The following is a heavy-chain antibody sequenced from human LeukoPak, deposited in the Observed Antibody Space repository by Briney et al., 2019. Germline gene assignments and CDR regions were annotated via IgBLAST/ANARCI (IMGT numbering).Heavy chain of an antibody. D-gene: IGHD3-16*01. Sequence: SGTLSLTWTVSGGSISSSSYYWGWIRQPPGKGLEWIGSIYYSGSTYYNPSLKSRVTISVDTSKNQFSLKLSSVTAADTAVYYCARAAGGTYYFDYWGQGTLVTVSS. J-gene: IGHJ4*02. V-gene: IGHV4-39*07. CDR2: IYYSGST. CDR3: ARAAGGTYYFDY. CDR1: GGSISSSSYY.